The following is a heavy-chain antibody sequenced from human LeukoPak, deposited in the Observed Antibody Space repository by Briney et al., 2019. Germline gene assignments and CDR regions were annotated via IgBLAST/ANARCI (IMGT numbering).Heavy chain of an antibody. D-gene: IGHD5-18*01. CDR1: GYTFTNYA. CDR2: ISTYNGNT. Sequence: ASVKVSCKASGYTFTNYAISWVRQAPGQGLEWMGWISTYNGNTNYAQNFQGRVTMTTDTSTSTAYMELRSLRSDDTAVYYCARGGQTSGYSYGPTSYYYCYMDVWGKGTTVTVSS. J-gene: IGHJ6*03. CDR3: ARGGQTSGYSYGPTSYYYCYMDV. V-gene: IGHV1-18*01.